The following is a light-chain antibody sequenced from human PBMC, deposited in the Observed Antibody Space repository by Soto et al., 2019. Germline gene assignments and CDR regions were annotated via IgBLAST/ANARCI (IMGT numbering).Light chain of an antibody. CDR3: QQRSNWPRT. V-gene: IGKV3-11*01. J-gene: IGKJ1*01. CDR1: QSVSSY. Sequence: EIVLTQSPATLSLSPGERATLSCRASQSVSSYLAWYQQKPGQAPRLLIYDASNRATGIPARFSGSGSGTDFTLTISSLETEDFAVYYWQQRSNWPRTFGQGTKVEIK. CDR2: DAS.